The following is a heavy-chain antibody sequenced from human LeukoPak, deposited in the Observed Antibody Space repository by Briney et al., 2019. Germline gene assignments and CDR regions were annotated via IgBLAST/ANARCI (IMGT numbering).Heavy chain of an antibody. Sequence: ASVNVSRKSSGYTFTSYAMNWVRQAPGQGLEGMGWINTNTGNPTYAQGFTGRFVFSLDTSVSTAYLQISSLKAEDTAVYYCARAAGYYYYYYYMDFWGKGTTVTVSS. CDR3: ARAAGYYYYYYYMDF. D-gene: IGHD6-25*01. CDR2: INTNTGNP. V-gene: IGHV7-4-1*02. J-gene: IGHJ6*03. CDR1: GYTFTSYA.